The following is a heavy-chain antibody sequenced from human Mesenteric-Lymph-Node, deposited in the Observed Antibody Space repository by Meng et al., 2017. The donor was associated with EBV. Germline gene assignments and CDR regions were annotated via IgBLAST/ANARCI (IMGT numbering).Heavy chain of an antibody. CDR1: GYTFTSYA. CDR2: INAGNGNT. D-gene: IGHD3-3*01. J-gene: IGHJ4*02. V-gene: IGHV1-3*01. CDR3: ARSVLRFLEWLPPVDY. Sequence: QVQLVQSGAEVKKPGASVKVSCKASGYTFTSYAMHWVRQAPGQRLEWMGWINAGNGNTKYSQKFQGRVTITRDTSASTAYMELSSLRSEDTAVYYCARSVLRFLEWLPPVDYWGQGTLVTVS.